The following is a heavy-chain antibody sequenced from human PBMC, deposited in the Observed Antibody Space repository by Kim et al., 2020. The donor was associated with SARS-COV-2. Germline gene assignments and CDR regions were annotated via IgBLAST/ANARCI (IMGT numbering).Heavy chain of an antibody. CDR1: GYSINSGYY. V-gene: IGHV4-38-2*02. J-gene: IGHJ4*02. CDR2: IYHSGTT. Sequence: SETPSLTCTVSGYSINSGYYWGWIRQPPGRGLEWIGSIYHSGTTYYNPSLKSRVTISVDTSKNQFSLKLRSVTAADTAVYYCARGQAVDYWGQGTLVTVSS. CDR3: ARGQAVDY.